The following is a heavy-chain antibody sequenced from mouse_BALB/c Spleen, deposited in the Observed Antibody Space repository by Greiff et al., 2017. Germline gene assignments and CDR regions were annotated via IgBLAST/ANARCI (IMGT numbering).Heavy chain of an antibody. CDR2: ISTYYGDA. Sequence: QVQLKESGAELVRPGVSVKISCKGSGYTFTDYAMHWVKQSHAKSLEWIGVISTYYGDASYNQKFKGKATMTVDKSSSTAYMELARLTSEDSAIYYFARSSGNYVDYWGQGTTLTVSS. CDR1: GYTFTDYA. D-gene: IGHD1-3*01. CDR3: ARSSGNYVDY. V-gene: IGHV1S137*01. J-gene: IGHJ2*01.